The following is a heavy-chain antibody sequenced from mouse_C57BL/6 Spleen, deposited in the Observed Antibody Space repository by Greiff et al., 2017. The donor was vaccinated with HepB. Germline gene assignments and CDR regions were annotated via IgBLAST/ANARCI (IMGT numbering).Heavy chain of an antibody. V-gene: IGHV1-81*01. Sequence: QVHVKQSGAELARPGASVKLSCKASGYTFTSYGISWVKQRTGQGLEWIGEIYPRSGNTYYNEKFKGKATLTADKSSSTAYMELRSLTSEDSAVYFCARRTVVATTNWYFDVWGTGTTVTVSS. CDR1: GYTFTSYG. CDR3: ARRTVVATTNWYFDV. CDR2: IYPRSGNT. D-gene: IGHD1-1*01. J-gene: IGHJ1*03.